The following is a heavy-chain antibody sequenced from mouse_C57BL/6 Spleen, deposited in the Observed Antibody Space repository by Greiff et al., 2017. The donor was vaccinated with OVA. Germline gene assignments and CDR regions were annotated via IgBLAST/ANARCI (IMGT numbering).Heavy chain of an antibody. Sequence: QVQLQQSGPELVKPGASVKISCKASGYAFSSSWMNWVKQRPGKGLEWIGRIYPGDGDTNYNGKFKGKATLTADKSSSTAYMQLSSLTSEDSAVYFCARAYYYGSSRWYFDVWGTGTTVTVSS. J-gene: IGHJ1*03. CDR1: GYAFSSSW. CDR2: IYPGDGDT. CDR3: ARAYYYGSSRWYFDV. D-gene: IGHD1-1*01. V-gene: IGHV1-82*01.